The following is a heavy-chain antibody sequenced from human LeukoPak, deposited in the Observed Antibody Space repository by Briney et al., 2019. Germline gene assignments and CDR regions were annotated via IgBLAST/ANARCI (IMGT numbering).Heavy chain of an antibody. J-gene: IGHJ6*02. D-gene: IGHD3-22*01. Sequence: GGSLRLSCVASGFTFTTYAMIWVRQPPGKGLEWVSAVSDGGGNTYYADSVKGRFTISRDNSKNTLYLQMNSLRAEDTAVYYCAKVHYYDSSGYPSYYYYGMDVWGQGTTVTVSS. CDR2: VSDGGGNT. CDR1: GFTFTTYA. CDR3: AKVHYYDSSGYPSYYYYGMDV. V-gene: IGHV3-23*01.